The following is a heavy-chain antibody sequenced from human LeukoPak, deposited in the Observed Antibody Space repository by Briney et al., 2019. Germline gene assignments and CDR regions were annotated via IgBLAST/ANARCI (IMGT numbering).Heavy chain of an antibody. CDR2: IKSKTDGGTT. D-gene: IGHD3-22*01. CDR1: GFTFSSYA. CDR3: TTATGDYDSSGYYYSLDY. V-gene: IGHV3-15*01. Sequence: GGSLRLSCAASGFTFSSYAMSWVRQAPGKGLEWVGRIKSKTDGGTTDYAAPVKGRFTISRDDSKNTLYLQMNSLKTEDTAVYYCTTATGDYDSSGYYYSLDYWGQGTLVTVSS. J-gene: IGHJ4*02.